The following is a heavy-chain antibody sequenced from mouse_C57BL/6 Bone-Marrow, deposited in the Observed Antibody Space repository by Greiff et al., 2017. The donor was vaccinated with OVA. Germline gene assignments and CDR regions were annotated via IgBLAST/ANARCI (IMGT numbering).Heavy chain of an antibody. J-gene: IGHJ4*01. CDR1: GYTFTSYW. V-gene: IGHV1-50*01. Sequence: QVQLQQSGAELVKPGASVKLSCKASGYTFTSYWMQWVKQRPGQGLEWIGEIDPSDSYTNYNQKFKGKATLTVDTSSSTAYMQLSSLTSEDSAVYYCACVCDGPYKGYYAMDYWGQGTSVTVSS. CDR3: ACVCDGPYKGYYAMDY. D-gene: IGHD2-3*01. CDR2: IDPSDSYT.